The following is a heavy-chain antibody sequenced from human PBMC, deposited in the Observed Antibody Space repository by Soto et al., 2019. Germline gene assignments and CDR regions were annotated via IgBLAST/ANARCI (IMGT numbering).Heavy chain of an antibody. CDR3: ASLASDYYGSGSYYIFSYGMDV. Sequence: GGSLRLSCAASGFTFSSYSMNWVRQAPGKGLEWVSSISSSSSYIYYADSVKGRFTISRDNANNSLYLQMNSLRAEDTAVYYCASLASDYYGSGSYYIFSYGMDVWGQGTTVIVSS. CDR2: ISSSSSYI. J-gene: IGHJ6*02. D-gene: IGHD3-10*01. CDR1: GFTFSSYS. V-gene: IGHV3-21*01.